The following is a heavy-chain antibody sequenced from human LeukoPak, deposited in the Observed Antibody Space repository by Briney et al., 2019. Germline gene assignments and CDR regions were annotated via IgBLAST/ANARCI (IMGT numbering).Heavy chain of an antibody. V-gene: IGHV3-43*02. D-gene: IGHD3-3*01. J-gene: IGHJ4*02. CDR1: GFTFDDYA. CDR3: AKDPVPAWYDFWSGYYPSFDY. CDR2: ISGDGGST. Sequence: PGGSLRLSCAASGFTFDDYAMHWVRQAPGKGLEWVSLISGDGGSTYYADSVKGRFTISRDNSKNSLYLQMNSLRTEDTALYYCAKDPVPAWYDFWSGYYPSFDYWGQGTLVTVSS.